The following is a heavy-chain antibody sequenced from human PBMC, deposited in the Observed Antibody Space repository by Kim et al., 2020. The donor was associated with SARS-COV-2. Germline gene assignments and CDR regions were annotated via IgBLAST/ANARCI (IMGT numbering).Heavy chain of an antibody. J-gene: IGHJ4*02. D-gene: IGHD3-22*01. CDR3: ARSDSSGYFLWLLDY. Sequence: ASVKVSCKASGYTFTSYYMHWVRQAPGQGLEWMGIINPSGGSTSYAQKFQGRVTMTRDTSTSTVYMELSSLRSEDTAVYYCARSDSSGYFLWLLDYWGQGTLVTVSS. CDR1: GYTFTSYY. CDR2: INPSGGST. V-gene: IGHV1-46*01.